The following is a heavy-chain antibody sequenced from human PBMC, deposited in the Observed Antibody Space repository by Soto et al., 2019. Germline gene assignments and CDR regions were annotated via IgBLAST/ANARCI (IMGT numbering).Heavy chain of an antibody. CDR1: GFTFTSYS. Sequence: EVQLVESGGGLVKPGWSLRLSCVASGFTFTSYSMNWVRPAPGKGLEWVSSISDCSDYIVYSDSMKGRFTISRDNAKNSLDLEMNSLRAEGTAVYLCARNDAEGSRLWGQGTMVTVSS. D-gene: IGHD2-2*01. CDR3: ARNDAEGSRL. J-gene: IGHJ4*02. V-gene: IGHV3-21*01. CDR2: ISDCSDYI.